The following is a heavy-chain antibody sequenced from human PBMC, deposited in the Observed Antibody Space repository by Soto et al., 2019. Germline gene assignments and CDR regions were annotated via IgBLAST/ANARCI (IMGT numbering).Heavy chain of an antibody. V-gene: IGHV1-18*01. Sequence: ASVKVSCKASGYTFTSYGISWVRQAPGQGLEWMGWISAYNGNTNYAQKLQGRVTMTTDTSTSTAYMELRSLRSDDTAVYYCARAGPSSGWYSYYYYGMDVWGQGTTLTVSS. D-gene: IGHD6-19*01. CDR3: ARAGPSSGWYSYYYYGMDV. J-gene: IGHJ6*02. CDR2: ISAYNGNT. CDR1: GYTFTSYG.